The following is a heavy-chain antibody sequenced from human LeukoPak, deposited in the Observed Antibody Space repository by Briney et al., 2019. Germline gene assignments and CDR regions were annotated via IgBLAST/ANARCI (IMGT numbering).Heavy chain of an antibody. D-gene: IGHD5-18*01. CDR3: AKVPYTSSNYYCDY. V-gene: IGHV3-23*01. Sequence: GGSLRLSCAASGFTFSNYAMSGVRQAPGKGLEWVSVICGSDDNTYYADSVKGRFTISRDNSRNTLSLQMNSLRAEDTAVYYCAKVPYTSSNYYCDYWGQGTLVTVSS. J-gene: IGHJ4*02. CDR2: ICGSDDNT. CDR1: GFTFSNYA.